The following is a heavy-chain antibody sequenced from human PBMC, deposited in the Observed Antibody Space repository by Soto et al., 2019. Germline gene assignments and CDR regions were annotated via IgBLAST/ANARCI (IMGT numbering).Heavy chain of an antibody. D-gene: IGHD2-15*01. J-gene: IGHJ4*02. CDR1: GFIFTNYA. CDR2: IRGSGST. CDR3: AKATLGYCSGGTCYVLDS. V-gene: IGHV3-23*01. Sequence: GGSLRLSCAVSGFIFTNYAMSWVRQSPGKGLEWVSTIRGSGSTYYADSVKGRFTISRDISKNTLYLQMNSLRADDTAVYYCAKATLGYCSGGTCYVLDSWGQGTLVTVSS.